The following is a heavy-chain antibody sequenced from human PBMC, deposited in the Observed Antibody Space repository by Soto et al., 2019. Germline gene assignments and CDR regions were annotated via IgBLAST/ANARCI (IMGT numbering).Heavy chain of an antibody. Sequence: QVQLVESGGGVVQPGRSLRLSCAVSGFTFRSYGMHWVRQAPGKGLEWVAVISFDGSNEYYADSVKGRFTISRDNSKNTLYLQMNSVRTEDTAVYYCAKDQGESSGYSNWFDPWGQGTLVTVSS. CDR2: ISFDGSNE. J-gene: IGHJ5*02. D-gene: IGHD3-22*01. V-gene: IGHV3-30*18. CDR3: AKDQGESSGYSNWFDP. CDR1: GFTFRSYG.